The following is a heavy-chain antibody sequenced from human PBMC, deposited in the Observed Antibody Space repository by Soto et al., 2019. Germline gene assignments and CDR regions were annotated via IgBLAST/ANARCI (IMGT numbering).Heavy chain of an antibody. CDR1: GGSISSSSYY. CDR2: IYYSGST. V-gene: IGHV4-39*01. D-gene: IGHD3-16*02. J-gene: IGHJ4*02. CDR3: ALSSGPAPPVGYFDY. Sequence: SETLSLTCTVSGGSISSSSYYWGWIRQPPGKGLEWIGSIYYSGSTYYNPSLKSRVTISVDTSKNQFSLKLSSVTAADTAVYYCALSSGPAPPVGYFDYWGQGTLVTVSS.